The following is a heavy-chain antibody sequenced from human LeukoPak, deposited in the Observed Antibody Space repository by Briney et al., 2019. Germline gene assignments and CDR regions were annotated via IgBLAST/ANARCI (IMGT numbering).Heavy chain of an antibody. CDR2: IGTRSSSI. J-gene: IGHJ4*02. V-gene: IGHV3-21*04. CDR1: GFTFSSYA. D-gene: IGHD6-19*01. Sequence: GGSLRLSCAASGFTFSSYAMNWVRLAPGKGLEWVSSIGTRSSSIFYADSVKGRFTISRGNSKNTLYLQMNSLRAEDTAVYYCAKDGVAGYFDYWGQGTLVTVSS. CDR3: AKDGVAGYFDY.